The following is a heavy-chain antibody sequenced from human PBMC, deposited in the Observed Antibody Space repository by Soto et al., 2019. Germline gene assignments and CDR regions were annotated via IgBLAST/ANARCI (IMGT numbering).Heavy chain of an antibody. J-gene: IGHJ6*02. CDR3: ARARSGGSWTLQYHYGMDV. D-gene: IGHD2-15*01. Sequence: SESLSLTCAVYGWSFSGYYWSWIRQPPGKGLEWIGEINHSGSTNYNPSLKSRVTISVDTSKNQFSLKLRSVTAADTAVYYCARARSGGSWTLQYHYGMDVWGHGHTVTVS. CDR1: GWSFSGYY. V-gene: IGHV4-34*01. CDR2: INHSGST.